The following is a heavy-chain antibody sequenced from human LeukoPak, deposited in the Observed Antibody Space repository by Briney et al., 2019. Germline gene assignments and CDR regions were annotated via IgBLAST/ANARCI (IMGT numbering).Heavy chain of an antibody. Sequence: GGSLRLSCAGSGFSFSTYDMLWFRQAPGKGLGWVSAIGSGGDTYYAGSVKGRFTISRESAKNSFYLQMNSLNAGDTAVYFCARAVAGTDEIDSWGQGTLVTVSS. D-gene: IGHD6-19*01. J-gene: IGHJ4*02. CDR3: ARAVAGTDEIDS. V-gene: IGHV3-13*01. CDR1: GFSFSTYD. CDR2: IGSGGDT.